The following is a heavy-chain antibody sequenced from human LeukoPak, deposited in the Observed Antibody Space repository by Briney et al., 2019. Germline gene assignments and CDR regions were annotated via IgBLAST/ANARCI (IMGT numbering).Heavy chain of an antibody. V-gene: IGHV3-30*18. CDR2: ISYDGSNK. CDR1: GFTFSSYG. CDR3: AKTGGGRYYDILTGYSYFDY. J-gene: IGHJ4*02. D-gene: IGHD3-9*01. Sequence: PGRSLRLSCAASGFTFSSYGMHRVRQAPGKGLEWVAVISYDGSNKYYADSVKGRFTISRDNSKNTLYLQMNSLRAEDTAVYYCAKTGGGRYYDILTGYSYFDYWGQGTLVTVSS.